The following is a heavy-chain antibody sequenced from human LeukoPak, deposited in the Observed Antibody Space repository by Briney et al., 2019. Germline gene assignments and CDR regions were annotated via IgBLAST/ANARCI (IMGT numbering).Heavy chain of an antibody. D-gene: IGHD6-13*01. CDR2: IRSKAAGGTT. CDR1: EFTFSDAW. Sequence: PGGSLRLSCAASEFTFSDAWMNWVRQAPGKGLEWVGLIRSKAAGGTTDYAAPAKGRFTISRDDSEKTVYLQMNSLKTEDTAIYYCATARDTSTWYIYCYFDLWGRGALVTVSS. V-gene: IGHV3-15*01. CDR3: ATARDTSTWYIYCYFDL. J-gene: IGHJ2*01.